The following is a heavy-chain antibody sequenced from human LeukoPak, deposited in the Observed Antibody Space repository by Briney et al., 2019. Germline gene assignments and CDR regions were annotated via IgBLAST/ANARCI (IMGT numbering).Heavy chain of an antibody. D-gene: IGHD6-19*01. CDR2: IRSDGSST. CDR3: TRRYGGHSGWAGYHDS. Sequence: GGSLRLSCVASGFSFSAYIMHWVRQAPGKGLEYVSAIRSDGSSTFSPNSVKGRFTISRDNSKSTLYLQRGSLRAEDTAVYYCTRRYGGHSGWAGYHDSWGQGTLVTVSS. CDR1: GFSFSAYI. J-gene: IGHJ4*02. V-gene: IGHV3-64*01.